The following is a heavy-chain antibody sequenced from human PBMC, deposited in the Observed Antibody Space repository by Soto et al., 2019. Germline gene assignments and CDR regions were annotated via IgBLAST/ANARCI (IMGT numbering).Heavy chain of an antibody. Sequence: EVQLLESGGGLVQPGGSLRLSCAASGFTFSSYAMSWVRQAPGKGLEWVSAISGSGGSTYYADSVKGRFTISRDNSKNSLYLQTISRRAEDTAVYYCAISLSDYYNSSFLHYYYYVMDVWVQGTTVTVSS. V-gene: IGHV3-23*01. J-gene: IGHJ6*02. CDR1: GFTFSSYA. D-gene: IGHD3-22*01. CDR2: ISGSGGST. CDR3: AISLSDYYNSSFLHYYYYVMDV.